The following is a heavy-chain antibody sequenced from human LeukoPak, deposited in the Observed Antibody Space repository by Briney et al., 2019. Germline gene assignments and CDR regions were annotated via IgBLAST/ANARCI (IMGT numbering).Heavy chain of an antibody. Sequence: SETLSLSCAVSGVSFRGYYGSWVRQPPGPGLEWSGEINHSGSTNYNPSLKRRVTISVDTSKNQFSLKLSSVTAADKAVYYCARAKRGSITGTTKIDYWGQGTLVTVSS. CDR1: GVSFRGYY. V-gene: IGHV4-34*01. CDR3: ARAKRGSITGTTKIDY. J-gene: IGHJ4*02. CDR2: INHSGST. D-gene: IGHD1-7*01.